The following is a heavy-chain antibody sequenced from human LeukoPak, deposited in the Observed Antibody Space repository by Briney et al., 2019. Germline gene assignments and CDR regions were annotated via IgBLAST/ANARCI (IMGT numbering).Heavy chain of an antibody. CDR1: GYSFTSYW. J-gene: IGHJ5*02. CDR3: ARQPSIRAFSWFDP. Sequence: GESLKISCKGSGYSFTSYWIGWVRQMPGKGLGWMGIIYPGDSDTRYSPSFRGQVTISADKSISTAYLQWSSLKASDTAMYYCARQPSIRAFSWFDPWGQGTLVTVSS. D-gene: IGHD2-21*01. CDR2: IYPGDSDT. V-gene: IGHV5-51*01.